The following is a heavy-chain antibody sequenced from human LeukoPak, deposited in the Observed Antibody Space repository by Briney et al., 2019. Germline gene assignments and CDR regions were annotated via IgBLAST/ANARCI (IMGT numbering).Heavy chain of an antibody. CDR1: GGTFSSYA. CDR3: ARDGDYYGSGSYHDY. Sequence: ASVKVSCKASGGTFSSYAISWVRRAPGQGLEWMGRIIPIFGTANYAQKFQGRVTITTDESTSTAYMELSSLRSEDTAVYYCARDGDYYGSGSYHDYWGQGTLVTVSS. CDR2: IIPIFGTA. J-gene: IGHJ4*02. D-gene: IGHD3-10*01. V-gene: IGHV1-69*05.